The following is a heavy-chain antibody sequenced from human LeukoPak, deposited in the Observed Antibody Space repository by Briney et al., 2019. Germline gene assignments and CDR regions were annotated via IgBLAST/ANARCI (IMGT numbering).Heavy chain of an antibody. CDR3: AKVKGYCSSASCPRDYYYYGMDV. Sequence: PGGSLRLSCAASGFTFSSYGMHWVRQAPGKGLEWVSAISGSGGSTYYADSVKGRFTISRDNSKNTLYLQMNSLRAEDTAVYYCAKVKGYCSSASCPRDYYYYGMDVWGQGTTVTVSS. CDR2: ISGSGGST. CDR1: GFTFSSYG. V-gene: IGHV3-23*01. D-gene: IGHD2-2*01. J-gene: IGHJ6*02.